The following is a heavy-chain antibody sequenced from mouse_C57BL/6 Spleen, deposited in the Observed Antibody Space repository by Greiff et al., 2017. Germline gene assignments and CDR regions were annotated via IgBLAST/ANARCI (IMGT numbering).Heavy chain of an antibody. CDR3: ARGDYGGGYSMDY. D-gene: IGHD2-4*01. Sequence: EVKLVESGGGLVKPGGSLKLSCAASGFTFSSYAMSWVRQTPEKRLEWVATISDGGSYTYYPDNVKGRFTISRDNAKKNLYLQMSHLKSEDTAIYYCARGDYGGGYSMDYWGQGTSVTVSS. CDR2: ISDGGSYT. CDR1: GFTFSSYA. J-gene: IGHJ4*01. V-gene: IGHV5-4*03.